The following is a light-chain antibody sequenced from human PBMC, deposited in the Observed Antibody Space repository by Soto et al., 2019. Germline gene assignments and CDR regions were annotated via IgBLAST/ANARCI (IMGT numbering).Light chain of an antibody. CDR1: QSVSSW. V-gene: IGKV1-5*03. CDR2: QAS. CDR3: QQYNAYSQA. Sequence: DIQMTKSPSTMSASVRDRVTITCRAIQSVSSWLAWYQQKPGRTPKLLIYQASTLETGVPSRFSGSGSGTEFTLTISSLQPDDFATYDCQQYNAYSQAFGQGTKVEIK. J-gene: IGKJ1*01.